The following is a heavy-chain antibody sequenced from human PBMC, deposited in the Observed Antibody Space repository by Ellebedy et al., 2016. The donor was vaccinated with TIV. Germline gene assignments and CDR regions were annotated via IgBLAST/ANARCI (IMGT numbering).Heavy chain of an antibody. CDR2: INPDSGST. CDR3: ARVRHEIVYDY. V-gene: IGHV1-2*02. D-gene: IGHD2/OR15-2a*01. J-gene: IGHJ4*02. CDR1: GYTFTGYF. Sequence: ASVKVSCKVSGYTFTGYFIHWVRQAPGQGLEWMGWINPDSGSTKSAQKFQGRVTMTRDTSISTANMELRRLISDDTAVYYCARVRHEIVYDYWGQGTVVTVSS.